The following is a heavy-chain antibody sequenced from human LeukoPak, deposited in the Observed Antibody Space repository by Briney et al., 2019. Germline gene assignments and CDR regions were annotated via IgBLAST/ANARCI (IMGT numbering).Heavy chain of an antibody. V-gene: IGHV3-9*01. CDR1: GFTFDDYA. D-gene: IGHD2-15*01. J-gene: IGHJ6*03. CDR3: AKDNKVVGYYYCYMDV. CDR2: ISWNSGSI. Sequence: GGSLRLSCAASGFTFDDYAMHWVRQAPGKGLEWVSGISWNSGSIGYADPVKGRFTISRDNAKNSLYLQMNSLRAEDTALFYCAKDNKVVGYYYCYMDVWGKGTTVTVSS.